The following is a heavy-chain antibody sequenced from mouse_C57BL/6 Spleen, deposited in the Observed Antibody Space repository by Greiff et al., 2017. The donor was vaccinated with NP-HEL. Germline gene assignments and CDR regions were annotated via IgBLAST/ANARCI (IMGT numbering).Heavy chain of an antibody. V-gene: IGHV5-4*01. D-gene: IGHD1-1*01. CDR2: ISDGGSYT. Sequence: EVKLVESGGGLVKPGGSLKLSCAASGFTFSSYAMSWVRQTPEKRLEWVATISDGGSYTYYPDNVKGRFTISRDNAKNNLYLQMSHLKSEDTAMYYCARELLRSAVRNWFAYWGQGTLVTVSA. J-gene: IGHJ3*01. CDR3: ARELLRSAVRNWFAY. CDR1: GFTFSSYA.